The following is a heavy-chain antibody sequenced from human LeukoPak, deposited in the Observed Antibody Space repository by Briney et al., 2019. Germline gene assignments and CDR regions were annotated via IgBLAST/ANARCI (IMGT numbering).Heavy chain of an antibody. Sequence: GGSLRLSCAASGFTFSGYSMNWVRQAPGKGLEWVSYITSSSSAIYYADSVKGRFTISRDNAKNSLYLQMNSLRAEDTAVYYCAKSSGYSYGYYFDYWGQGTLVTVSS. J-gene: IGHJ4*02. V-gene: IGHV3-48*01. CDR2: ITSSSSAI. D-gene: IGHD5-18*01. CDR1: GFTFSGYS. CDR3: AKSSGYSYGYYFDY.